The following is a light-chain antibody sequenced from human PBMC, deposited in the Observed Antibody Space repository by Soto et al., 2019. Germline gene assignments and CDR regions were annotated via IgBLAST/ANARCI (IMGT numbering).Light chain of an antibody. CDR1: QRLSASD. CDR3: QQYNNWPPVT. V-gene: IGKV3D-15*01. CDR2: GVS. J-gene: IGKJ1*01. Sequence: EIVMTQSPATLSVSPGERATLSCRASQRLSASDIAWYQQKPGQAPKFLIYGVSSRATGIPDRFSGSGSGTDFTLTISSLQSEDFAVYYCQQYNNWPPVTFGQGTKVDIK.